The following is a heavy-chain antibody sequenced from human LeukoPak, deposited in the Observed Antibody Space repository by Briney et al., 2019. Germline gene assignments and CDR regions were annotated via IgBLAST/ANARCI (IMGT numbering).Heavy chain of an antibody. J-gene: IGHJ4*02. D-gene: IGHD1-26*01. Sequence: PSETLSLTCTVSGGSISSSSYYWGWIRQPPGKGLEWIGSIYYSGSTYYNPSLKSRVTISVDTSKNQFSLKLSSVTAADTAVYYCARGGWELQYYFDYWGQGTLVTVSS. CDR2: IYYSGST. CDR1: GGSISSSSYY. V-gene: IGHV4-39*07. CDR3: ARGGWELQYYFDY.